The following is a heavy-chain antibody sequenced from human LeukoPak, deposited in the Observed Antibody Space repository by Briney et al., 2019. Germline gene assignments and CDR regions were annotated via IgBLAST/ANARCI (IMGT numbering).Heavy chain of an antibody. Sequence: EASVKVSCKASGYTFTSYYMHWVRQAPGQGLEWMGIINPSGGSTSYAQKFQGRVTMTRDMSTSTVYMELSSLRSEDTAVYYCVIIAAAGTVAFDIWGQGTMVTVSS. CDR3: VIIAAAGTVAFDI. J-gene: IGHJ3*02. CDR2: INPSGGST. D-gene: IGHD6-13*01. CDR1: GYTFTSYY. V-gene: IGHV1-46*01.